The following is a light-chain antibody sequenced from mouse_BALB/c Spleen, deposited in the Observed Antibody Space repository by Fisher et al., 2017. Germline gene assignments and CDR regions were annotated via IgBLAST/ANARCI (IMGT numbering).Light chain of an antibody. V-gene: IGKV4-57-1*01. CDR3: QQYHSYPRT. CDR1: SSVSSSY. Sequence: DIVLTQTPAIMSASPGEKVTMTCSASSSVSSSYLHWYQQKSGASPKLWIYRTSNLASGVPARFSGSGSGTSYSLTISRMEAEDAATYYCQQYHSYPRTFGGGTKLEIK. CDR2: RTS. J-gene: IGKJ1*01.